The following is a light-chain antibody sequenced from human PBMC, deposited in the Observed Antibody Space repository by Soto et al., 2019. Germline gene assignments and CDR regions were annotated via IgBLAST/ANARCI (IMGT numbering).Light chain of an antibody. CDR1: QSFRGL. CDR3: QLFGSSLWT. Sequence: EVVFTQSPVTLSLSPVERATLSCRASQSFRGLLAWYQQKPGQAPRLLIYDAYNRATGIPPRFSGSGSGTDFTHTISRLEPDDFAVYYCQLFGSSLWTFGQGTKVDIK. V-gene: IGKV3-11*01. J-gene: IGKJ1*01. CDR2: DAY.